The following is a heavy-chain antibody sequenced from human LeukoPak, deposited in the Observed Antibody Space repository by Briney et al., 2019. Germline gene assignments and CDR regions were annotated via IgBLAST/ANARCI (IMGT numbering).Heavy chain of an antibody. J-gene: IGHJ4*02. CDR2: IYHSGST. Sequence: SETLSLTCAVSGYSISSGYYWGWIRQPPGQGLEWIAGIYHSGSTFYNPSLESRVTISVDTSKNQFSLKLNSVTAADTAVYYCARAASNIFGYASFDYWGQGTLVTVSS. D-gene: IGHD3-3*02. V-gene: IGHV4-38-2*01. CDR1: GYSISSGYY. CDR3: ARAASNIFGYASFDY.